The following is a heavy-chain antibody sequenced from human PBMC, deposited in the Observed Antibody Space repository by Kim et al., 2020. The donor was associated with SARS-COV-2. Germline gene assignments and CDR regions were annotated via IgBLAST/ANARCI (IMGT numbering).Heavy chain of an antibody. V-gene: IGHV1-46*01. Sequence: ASVKVSCKASGYTFTSYYMHWVRQAPGQGLEWMGIINPSGGSTSYAQKFQGRVTMTRDTSTSTVYMELSSLRSEDTAVYYCARDNYYGSGSYYNPYYYYGMDVWGQGTTVTVSS. CDR3: ARDNYYGSGSYYNPYYYYGMDV. CDR1: GYTFTSYY. CDR2: INPSGGST. D-gene: IGHD3-10*01. J-gene: IGHJ6*02.